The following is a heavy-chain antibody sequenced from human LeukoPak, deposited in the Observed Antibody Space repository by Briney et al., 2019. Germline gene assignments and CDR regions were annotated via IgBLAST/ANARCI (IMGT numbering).Heavy chain of an antibody. J-gene: IGHJ4*02. CDR2: INTNTGNP. Sequence: ASVKVSCKASGYTFTSYAMGWVRQAPGHGLEWMGWINTNTGNPTYAQGFTGRFVFSLDTSVSTAYLQISSLEAEDTAVYYCARLHYGFPDWGQGTLVTVSS. CDR1: GYTFTSYA. V-gene: IGHV7-4-1*02. D-gene: IGHD4-17*01. CDR3: ARLHYGFPD.